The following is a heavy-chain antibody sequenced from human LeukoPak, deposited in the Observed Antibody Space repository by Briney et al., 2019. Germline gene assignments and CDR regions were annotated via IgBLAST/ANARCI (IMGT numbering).Heavy chain of an antibody. CDR2: INHSGST. Sequence: PSETLSLTCAVYGGSFSGYYWSWIRQPPGKGLEWIGEINHSGSTNYNPSLKSRVTISVDTSKNQFSLKLSSVTAADTAVYYCARQEGRGVYYFDYWGQGTLVTVSS. D-gene: IGHD2-8*01. CDR3: ARQEGRGVYYFDY. CDR1: GGSFSGYY. V-gene: IGHV4-34*01. J-gene: IGHJ4*02.